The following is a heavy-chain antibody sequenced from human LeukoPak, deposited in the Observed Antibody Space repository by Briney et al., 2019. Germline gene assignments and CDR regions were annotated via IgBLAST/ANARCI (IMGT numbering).Heavy chain of an antibody. CDR3: ARGRGGY. D-gene: IGHD6-25*01. V-gene: IGHV3-21*01. CDR2: ISSGSNYI. CDR1: GFTFSSYS. Sequence: GGSLRLSCAASGFTFSSYSMSWVRQAPGKGLQWVSFISSGSNYIYYADSVKGRFTISRDNAKNSLYLQMNSLRAEDTAVYYCARGRGGYWGQGTLVTVSS. J-gene: IGHJ4*02.